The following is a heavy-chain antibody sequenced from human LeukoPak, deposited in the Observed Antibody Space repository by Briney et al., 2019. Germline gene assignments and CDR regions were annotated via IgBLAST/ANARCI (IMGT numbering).Heavy chain of an antibody. CDR1: GGSISSSSYY. D-gene: IGHD2-2*02. CDR3: ARRGAVVPAAIRSYYYYGMDV. CDR2: IYYSGST. V-gene: IGHV4-39*07. J-gene: IGHJ6*02. Sequence: PSETLSLTCTVSGGSISSSSYYWGWIRQPPGKGLEWIGGIYYSGSTYYNPSLKSRVTISVDTSKYQFSLKLSSVTAADTAVYYCARRGAVVPAAIRSYYYYGMDVWGQGTTVTVSS.